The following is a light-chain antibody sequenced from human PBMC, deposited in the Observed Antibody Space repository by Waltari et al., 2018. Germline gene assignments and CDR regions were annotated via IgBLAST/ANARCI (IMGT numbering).Light chain of an antibody. Sequence: EIVLTPSPGPLSLSPGERATISCRASQTVRTTYLAWYQQKPGQAPTLLIYGASSRATGIPDRFSGSGSGTDFSLTISSLEPEDFAVYYCQQYDISPLTFGGGTKVEIK. V-gene: IGKV3-20*01. CDR1: QTVRTTY. J-gene: IGKJ4*01. CDR3: QQYDISPLT. CDR2: GAS.